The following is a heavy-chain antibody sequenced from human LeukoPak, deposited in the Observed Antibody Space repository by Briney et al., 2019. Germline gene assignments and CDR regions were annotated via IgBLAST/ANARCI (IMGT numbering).Heavy chain of an antibody. D-gene: IGHD6-19*01. Sequence: ASVKVSCKASGYTFNNYAISWVRQAPGQGLEWMGWISAYNGNTNYAQNFQGRVTMTTDTSTSTAYMEVRSLRSDDTAVYYCARMYSSGWPLDPVDIWGQGIMVTVS. CDR3: ARMYSSGWPLDPVDI. CDR2: ISAYNGNT. CDR1: GYTFNNYA. V-gene: IGHV1-18*01. J-gene: IGHJ3*02.